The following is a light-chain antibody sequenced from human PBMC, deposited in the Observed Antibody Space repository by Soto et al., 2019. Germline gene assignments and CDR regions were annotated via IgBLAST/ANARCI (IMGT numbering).Light chain of an antibody. V-gene: IGKV1-27*01. CDR1: QGISNS. J-gene: IGKJ1*01. CDR2: DAS. Sequence: DIQMTQSPSSLSASVGDRVTITCRASQGISNSLAWYQQEPGKVPKLLISDASTLQSGVSSRFSGSESGTDFTLTISSLQPEDVATYYCQKYDSAPEAFGQGTKVEIK. CDR3: QKYDSAPEA.